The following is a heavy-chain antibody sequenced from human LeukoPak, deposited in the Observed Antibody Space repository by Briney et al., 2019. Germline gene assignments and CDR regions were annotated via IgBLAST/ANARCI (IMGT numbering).Heavy chain of an antibody. V-gene: IGHV3-23*01. Sequence: GGSLRLSCAASGFTFSSYGMSWVRQAPGKGLEWVSAISGSGGSTYYADSVKGRFTISRDNSKNTLYLQMNSLRAEDTAVYYCAKRGDYSGSYFYYFDYWGQGTLVTVSS. CDR2: ISGSGGST. J-gene: IGHJ4*02. CDR3: AKRGDYSGSYFYYFDY. D-gene: IGHD1-26*01. CDR1: GFTFSSYG.